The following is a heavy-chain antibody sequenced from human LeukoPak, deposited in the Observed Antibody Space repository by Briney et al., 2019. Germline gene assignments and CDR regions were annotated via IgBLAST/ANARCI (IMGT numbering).Heavy chain of an antibody. CDR3: ATGSYDFWSGYYPGGNYYYYMDV. J-gene: IGHJ6*03. CDR2: MNPNSGNT. V-gene: IGHV1-8*03. CDR1: GYTFTSYD. D-gene: IGHD3-3*01. Sequence: ASVKVSCKASGYTFTSYDINWVRQATGQGLEWMGWMNPNSGNTGYAQKFQGRVTITRNTSISTAYMELSSLRSEDTAVYYCATGSYDFWSGYYPGGNYYYYMDVWGKGTTVTVSS.